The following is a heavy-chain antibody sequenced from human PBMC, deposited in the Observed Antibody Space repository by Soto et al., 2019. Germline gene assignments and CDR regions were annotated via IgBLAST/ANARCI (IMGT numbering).Heavy chain of an antibody. CDR3: ARGLYGSRSYAGRYYYYCYGMEV. V-gene: IGHV4-34*01. J-gene: IGHJ6*02. CDR2: INHSAGT. Sequence: PSETLSLTCAVYGGCFSGDYGRGIRQPPGKGLEWIGEINHSAGTNHNPPLKTRGTVSVDSSKIQLSLTWSSVTAAGAPVYYCARGLYGSRSYAGRYYYYCYGMEVWGQGTTVTVSS. CDR1: GGCFSGDY. D-gene: IGHD3-10*01.